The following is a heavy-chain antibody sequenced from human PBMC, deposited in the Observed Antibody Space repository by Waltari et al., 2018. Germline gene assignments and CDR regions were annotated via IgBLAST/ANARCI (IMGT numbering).Heavy chain of an antibody. CDR2: INHIGST. CDR1: GGSFSGYY. Sequence: QVQLQQWGAGLLKPSATLSLTCAVHGGSFSGYYWRWHRQPPGKGLEWVGEINHIGSTNYNPSLKSRVTISVDTSKNQFSLKLSSVTAADTAVYYCARAGRGYSYGYSRGGWFDPWGQGTLVTVSS. D-gene: IGHD5-18*01. CDR3: ARAGRGYSYGYSRGGWFDP. J-gene: IGHJ5*02. V-gene: IGHV4-34*01.